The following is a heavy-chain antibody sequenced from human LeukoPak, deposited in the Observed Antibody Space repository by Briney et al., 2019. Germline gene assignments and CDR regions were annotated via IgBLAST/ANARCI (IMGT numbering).Heavy chain of an antibody. Sequence: GGSLRLSCAASGFTFSSYGMHWVRQAPGKGLEWVAVISYDGSNRYYADSVKGRFTISRDNSKNTLYLQMNSLRAEDTAVYYCAKGPSPFDYWGQGTLVTVSS. J-gene: IGHJ4*02. CDR3: AKGPSPFDY. CDR1: GFTFSSYG. CDR2: ISYDGSNR. V-gene: IGHV3-30*18.